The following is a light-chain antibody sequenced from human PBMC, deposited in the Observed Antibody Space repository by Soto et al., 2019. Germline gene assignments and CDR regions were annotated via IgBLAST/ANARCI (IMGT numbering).Light chain of an antibody. Sequence: EIVLTQSPGTLSLSPGERATLSCRASQSVSSSYLAWYQQKPGQAPRLLIYGASSRATGIPDRFSGSGSGTHFTRTISRLEPEDFAVYYCQQYGSAPQAWTFGQGTKVEIK. J-gene: IGKJ1*01. V-gene: IGKV3-20*01. CDR2: GAS. CDR3: QQYGSAPQAWT. CDR1: QSVSSSY.